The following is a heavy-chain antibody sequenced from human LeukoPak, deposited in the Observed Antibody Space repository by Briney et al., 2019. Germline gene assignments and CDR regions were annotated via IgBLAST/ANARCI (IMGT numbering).Heavy chain of an antibody. J-gene: IGHJ3*02. CDR2: INTNTGNP. D-gene: IGHD6-19*01. CDR3: AGGLYSSGWIDAFDI. V-gene: IGHV7-4-1*02. Sequence: ASVKVSCKASGYTFTSYAMNWVRQAPGQGLEWMGWINTNTGNPTYAQGFTGRFVFSLDTSVSTAYLQISSLKAEDTAVYYCAGGLYSSGWIDAFDIWGQGTMVTVSS. CDR1: GYTFTSYA.